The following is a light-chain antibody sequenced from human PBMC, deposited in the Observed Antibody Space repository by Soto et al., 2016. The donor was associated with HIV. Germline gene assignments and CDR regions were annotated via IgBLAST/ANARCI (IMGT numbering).Light chain of an antibody. V-gene: IGKV1-39*01. CDR1: QSISSY. Sequence: DIQMTQSPSSLSASVGDRVTITCRAGQSISSYLNWYQQKPGKAPKLLIYAASSLQSGVPSRFSGSGSGTDFTLTISSLQPEDFATYYCQQSYSTPYTFGLGDQTWRSN. CDR2: AAS. J-gene: IGKJ2*01. CDR3: QQSYSTPYT.